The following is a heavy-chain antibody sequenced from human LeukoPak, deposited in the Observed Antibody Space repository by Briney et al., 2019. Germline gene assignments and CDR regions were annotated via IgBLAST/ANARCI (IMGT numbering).Heavy chain of an antibody. CDR3: ARGGSYYYDSSGYYPYFGY. CDR2: IGTAGDP. D-gene: IGHD3-22*01. Sequence: GGSLRLSCAASGFTFSSYDMHWVRQATGKGLEWVSAIGTAGDPYYPASVKGRFTISRENAKNSLYLQMNSLRAGDTAVYYCARGGSYYYDSSGYYPYFGYWGQGTLVTVSS. CDR1: GFTFSSYD. V-gene: IGHV3-13*05. J-gene: IGHJ4*02.